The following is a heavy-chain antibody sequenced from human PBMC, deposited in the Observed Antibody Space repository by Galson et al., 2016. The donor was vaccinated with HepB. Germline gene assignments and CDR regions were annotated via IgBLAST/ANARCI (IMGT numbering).Heavy chain of an antibody. D-gene: IGHD1-14*01. Sequence: SETLSLTCTVSGGSIISSSYYWGWIRQPPGKGLEWIGSLFYTGSTYYYPSLKSRVTISVDTSKNQFSLKLTSVTASDTAVYYCARHRSGTALLWFDPWGLGTLVTVSS. V-gene: IGHV4-39*01. J-gene: IGHJ5*02. CDR2: LFYTGST. CDR1: GGSIISSSYY. CDR3: ARHRSGTALLWFDP.